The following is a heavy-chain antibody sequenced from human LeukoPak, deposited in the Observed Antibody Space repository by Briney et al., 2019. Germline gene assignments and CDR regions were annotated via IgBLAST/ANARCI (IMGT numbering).Heavy chain of an antibody. J-gene: IGHJ4*02. V-gene: IGHV4-34*01. CDR3: ARTSGFFDSSGFYQQNPYYFQY. CDR2: INHSGRT. Sequence: SETLSLTCAAYGDSFIGYFWTWIRQPPGKGLEWIRDINHSGRTNYSPSLQTRVSISVDSSNNQFSLNLTSVTAADTAVYYCARTSGFFDSSGFYQQNPYYFQYWGQGVLVTVSS. D-gene: IGHD3-22*01. CDR1: GDSFIGYF.